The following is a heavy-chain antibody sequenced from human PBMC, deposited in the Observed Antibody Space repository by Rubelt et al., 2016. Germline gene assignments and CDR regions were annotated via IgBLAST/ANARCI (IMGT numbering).Heavy chain of an antibody. CDR2: ISYDGHK. J-gene: IGHJ4*02. D-gene: IGHD6-13*01. V-gene: IGHV3-30*18. CDR3: AKERGVAAAGTVIFEH. Sequence: QVQVVESGGGVVQPGRSLRLPCAASGFTFGNYGMHWVRQAPGKGLEWVAVISYDGHKNYVESVKGRFNIYRDNSKNTVYLQMNILSAEDTAMYYCAKERGVAAAGTVIFEHWGQGTLVTVSS. CDR1: GFTFGNYG.